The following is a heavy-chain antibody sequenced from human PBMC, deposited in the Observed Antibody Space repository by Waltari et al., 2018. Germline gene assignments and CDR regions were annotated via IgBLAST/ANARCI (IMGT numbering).Heavy chain of an antibody. Sequence: QVQLQESGPGLVKPSETLSLTCTVSGGTISSHYGSWIRQPPGKGLEWIGGIFYSGTTYYNPSRKSRVTISVDTSKNQFSLKLSAVTAADTAVYYCARHSIGDGYNLRYYYYYMDVLGKGTTVTVSS. V-gene: IGHV4-59*05. CDR1: GGTISSHY. CDR2: IFYSGTT. J-gene: IGHJ6*03. CDR3: ARHSIGDGYNLRYYYYYMDV. D-gene: IGHD5-12*01.